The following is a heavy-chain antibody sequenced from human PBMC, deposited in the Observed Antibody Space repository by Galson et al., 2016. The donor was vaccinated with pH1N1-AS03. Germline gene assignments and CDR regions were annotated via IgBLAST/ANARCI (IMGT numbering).Heavy chain of an antibody. CDR1: GGTFGSYA. Sequence: SVKVSCKASGGTFGSYAINWVRQAPGQGLEWLGGIVPIFGTPTYAPKFYGRLTSSAADSTSTGYMELSGLTFDDPAMYFCARVGDPLGTWGQGTMVTVSS. CDR2: IVPIFGTP. V-gene: IGHV1-69*13. D-gene: IGHD3-10*01. J-gene: IGHJ3*01. CDR3: ARVGDPLGT.